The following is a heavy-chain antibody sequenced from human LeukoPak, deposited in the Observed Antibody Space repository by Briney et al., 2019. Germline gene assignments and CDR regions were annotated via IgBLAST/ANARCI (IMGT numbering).Heavy chain of an antibody. J-gene: IGHJ4*02. CDR3: VYLSSGYSDFYYFDY. V-gene: IGHV3-30*04. D-gene: IGHD3-22*01. CDR1: GFTFSSYA. CDR2: ISYDGSNK. Sequence: PGGSLRLSCAASGFTFSSYAMHWVRQAPGKGLEWVAVISYDGSNKYYADSVKGRFTISRDNSKNTLYLQMNSLRAEDTAVYYCVYLSSGYSDFYYFDYWGQGTLVTVSS.